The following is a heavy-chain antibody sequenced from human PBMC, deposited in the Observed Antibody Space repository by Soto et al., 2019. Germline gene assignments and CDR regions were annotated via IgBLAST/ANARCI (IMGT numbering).Heavy chain of an antibody. CDR2: ISGSGGST. V-gene: IGHV3-23*01. CDR3: AKDTYYYDSSGYYSGFYYYGMDV. J-gene: IGHJ6*02. D-gene: IGHD3-22*01. CDR1: GFTFSSYA. Sequence: GGSLRLSCAASGFTFSSYAMSWVRQAPGKWLEWVSAISGSGGSTYYADSVKGRFTISRDNSKNTLYLQMNSLRAEDTAVYYCAKDTYYYDSSGYYSGFYYYGMDVWGQGXTVTVSS.